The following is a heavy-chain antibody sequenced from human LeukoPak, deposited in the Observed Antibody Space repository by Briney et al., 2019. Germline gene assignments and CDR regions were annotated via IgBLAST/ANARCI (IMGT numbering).Heavy chain of an antibody. D-gene: IGHD7-27*01. Sequence: GGSLRLSCAASGLTFSSYSMNWVRQAPGKGLEWVSYISSSSSTIYYADSVKGRFTISRDNAKNSLYLQMNSLRAEDTAVYYCARADWGSLEAFDIWGQGTMVTVSS. CDR1: GLTFSSYS. CDR3: ARADWGSLEAFDI. J-gene: IGHJ3*02. V-gene: IGHV3-48*04. CDR2: ISSSSSTI.